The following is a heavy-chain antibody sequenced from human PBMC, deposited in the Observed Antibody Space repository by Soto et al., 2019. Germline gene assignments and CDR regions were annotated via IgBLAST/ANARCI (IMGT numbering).Heavy chain of an antibody. CDR2: IYYSGST. V-gene: IGHV4-59*08. Sequence: SETLSLTCIVSGGSINSYYWSWIRQPPGKGLEWIGYIYYSGSTNYNPSLKSRVTISVDTSKNQFSLKLSSVTAADTAVYYCARQYSGYDNFHYWGQGTLVTVSS. CDR3: ARQYSGYDNFHY. J-gene: IGHJ4*02. CDR1: GGSINSYY. D-gene: IGHD5-12*01.